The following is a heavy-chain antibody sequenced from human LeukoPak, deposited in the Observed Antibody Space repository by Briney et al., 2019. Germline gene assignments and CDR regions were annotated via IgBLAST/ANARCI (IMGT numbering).Heavy chain of an antibody. CDR1: GFTFSSYG. Sequence: GGSLRLSCAASGFTFSSYGMHWVRQAPGKGLEWVSGISGSGVSTYYADSVKGRFTISRDNSKNTLYPQMNSLRAEDTAVYYCAKDRSYYDSSGYIYYFDYWGQGTLVTVSS. CDR2: ISGSGVST. D-gene: IGHD3-22*01. CDR3: AKDRSYYDSSGYIYYFDY. J-gene: IGHJ4*02. V-gene: IGHV3-23*01.